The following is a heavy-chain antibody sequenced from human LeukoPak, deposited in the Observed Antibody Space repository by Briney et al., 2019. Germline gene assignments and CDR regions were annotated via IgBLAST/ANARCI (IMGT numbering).Heavy chain of an antibody. Sequence: GGSLRLSCAASGFTFSSYAMSWVRQAPGKGLEWVSAISGSGGSTYYADSVKGRFTISRDNSKNTLYLQMNSLRAGDTAVYYCAKDHGTGDIVVVPAARWGQGTLVTVSS. CDR3: AKDHGTGDIVVVPAAR. CDR2: ISGSGGST. V-gene: IGHV3-23*01. J-gene: IGHJ4*02. CDR1: GFTFSSYA. D-gene: IGHD2-2*01.